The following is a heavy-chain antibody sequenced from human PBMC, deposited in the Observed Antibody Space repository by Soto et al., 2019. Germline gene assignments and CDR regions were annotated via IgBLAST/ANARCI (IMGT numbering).Heavy chain of an antibody. J-gene: IGHJ6*02. CDR3: ARGGHDYSYYYYGMDV. CDR1: GFTFSSYS. D-gene: IGHD3-16*01. CDR2: ISCSSSTI. V-gene: IGHV3-48*02. Sequence: PGGSLRLSCAASGFTFSSYSMNWVRQAPGKGLEWVSYISCSSSTIYYADSVKGRFTISRDNAKNSLYLQMNSLRDEDTTVYYCARGGHDYSYYYYGMDVWGQGTTVTVSS.